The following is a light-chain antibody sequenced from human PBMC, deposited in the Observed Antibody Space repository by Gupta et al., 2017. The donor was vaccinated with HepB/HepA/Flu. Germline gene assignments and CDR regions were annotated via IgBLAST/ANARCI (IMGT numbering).Light chain of an antibody. J-gene: IGLJ2*01. CDR1: NIGSKG. CDR2: DDR. Sequence: SDVLTQPPSVSVAPGKTARITCGGNNIGSKGVHWYQQKTGPAPVLIVYDDRDRSSGIPERFSGSNSGTTATLTISRVEAGDEADYYCQVWDSSSDNVVFGGGTKLTVL. V-gene: IGLV3-21*03. CDR3: QVWDSSSDNVV.